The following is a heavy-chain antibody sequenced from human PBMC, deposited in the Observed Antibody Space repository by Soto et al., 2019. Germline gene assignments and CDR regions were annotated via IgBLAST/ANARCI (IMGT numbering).Heavy chain of an antibody. V-gene: IGHV4-59*01. CDR2: ASFSGST. CDR3: AVSYYAIFTGHFAFEI. CDR1: EVAMSHFY. J-gene: IGHJ3*02. D-gene: IGHD3-9*01. Sequence: QVQLQESGPGLVKPWETLSLTCTVSEVAMSHFYWSWMRQTPGKGLEWLGYASFSGSTNYGTSLKNRVTISVDTSKSQFCLILTSVTAEDTTMYFCAVSYYAIFTGHFAFEIWGHGKMVIVSS.